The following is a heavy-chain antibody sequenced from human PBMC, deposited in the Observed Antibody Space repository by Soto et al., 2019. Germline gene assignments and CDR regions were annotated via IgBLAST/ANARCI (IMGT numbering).Heavy chain of an antibody. J-gene: IGHJ6*02. Sequence: PGESLKISCKGSGYSFTSYWIGWVRQMPGKGLEWMGIIYPGDSDTRYSPSFQGQVTISADKSISTAYLQWSSLKASDTAMYYCAIPDEGQQLGTGFGYYYYGMDVWGQGTTVTVSS. CDR2: IYPGDSDT. CDR3: AIPDEGQQLGTGFGYYYYGMDV. D-gene: IGHD6-13*01. V-gene: IGHV5-51*01. CDR1: GYSFTSYW.